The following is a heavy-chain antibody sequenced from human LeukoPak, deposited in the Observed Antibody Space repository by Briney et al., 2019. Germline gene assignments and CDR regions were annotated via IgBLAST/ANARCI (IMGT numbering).Heavy chain of an antibody. CDR1: GGSFSGYY. D-gene: IGHD5-12*01. Sequence: SETLSLTCAVYGGSFSGYYWSWIRQPPGKGLEWIGEINHSGSTNYNPSLKSRVTISVDTSRNQFSLKLSSVTAADTAVYYCARPHIGGWLRLRRWYFDYWGQGTLVTVSS. CDR2: INHSGST. CDR3: ARPHIGGWLRLRRWYFDY. J-gene: IGHJ4*02. V-gene: IGHV4-34*01.